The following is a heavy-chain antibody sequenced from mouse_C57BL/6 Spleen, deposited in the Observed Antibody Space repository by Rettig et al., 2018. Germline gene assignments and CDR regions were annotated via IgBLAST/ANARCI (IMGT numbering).Heavy chain of an antibody. J-gene: IGHJ3*01. V-gene: IGHV7-4*01. D-gene: IGHD3-3*01. Sequence: QPPGKAPEWLALIRNKANGYTTEYTASVKGRFTISRDNSQNILYLQMNTLRPEDSATYYCVKASGDLGWFAYWGQGTLVTVSA. CDR2: IRNKANGYTT. CDR3: VKASGDLGWFAY.